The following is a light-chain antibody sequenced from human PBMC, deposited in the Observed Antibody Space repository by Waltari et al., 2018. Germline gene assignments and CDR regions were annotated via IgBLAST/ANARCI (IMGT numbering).Light chain of an antibody. CDR3: AVWDERVRGRV. J-gene: IGLJ3*02. V-gene: IGLV1-47*02. CDR1: TSNIGANL. Sequence: QSVLTQPPSASGTPGQRVTISCSGSTSNIGANLVYWYQQLPGKAPKLLIHNNKQRPSGVPDRFSDSKSGTSASLAISGLRSEDEAEYYCAVWDERVRGRVFGGGTKLTVL. CDR2: NNK.